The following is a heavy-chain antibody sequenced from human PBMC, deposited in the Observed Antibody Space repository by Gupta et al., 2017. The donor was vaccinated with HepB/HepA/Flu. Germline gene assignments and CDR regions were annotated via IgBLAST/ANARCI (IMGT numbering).Heavy chain of an antibody. CDR1: GFTFSSYG. J-gene: IGHJ3*02. V-gene: IGHV3-30*18. CDR3: AKTGRYYDCWSGYSSAFDI. CDR2: ISYDGSNK. Sequence: QVQLVESGGGVVQPGRSLRLSCAASGFTFSSYGMHWVRQAPGKGLEWVAVISYDGSNKYYAESVKGRVTISRDNSKNTLYLQMKSLRAEDTAVYYCAKTGRYYDCWSGYSSAFDIGGQGTMVTVSS. D-gene: IGHD3-3*01.